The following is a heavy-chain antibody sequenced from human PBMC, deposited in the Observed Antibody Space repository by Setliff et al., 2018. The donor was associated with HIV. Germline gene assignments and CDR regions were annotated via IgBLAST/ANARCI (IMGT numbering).Heavy chain of an antibody. D-gene: IGHD5-12*01. CDR1: GYIFTNYY. J-gene: IGHJ3*02. Sequence: SVKVSCKTSGYIFTNYYTHWVRQAPGQGLEWMGGIIPIYGTANSAQKFQGRVTITADESTSTAYMELSTLRSEDTAVYFCARDGGYSGHQWFGDAFDIWGQGTMVTVSS. CDR3: ARDGGYSGHQWFGDAFDI. CDR2: IIPIYGTA. V-gene: IGHV1-69*13.